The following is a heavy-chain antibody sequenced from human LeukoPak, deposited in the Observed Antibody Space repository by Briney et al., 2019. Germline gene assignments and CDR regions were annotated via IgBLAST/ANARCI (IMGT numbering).Heavy chain of an antibody. D-gene: IGHD5-24*01. CDR3: ARRMATISDTFDI. Sequence: SETLSLTCTVSGDSMRNSFWNWIRQPPGKGLELIAQIFYSGTTNYSPSLKSRVTISLDTSKNQFSMKLTSVTAADTAVYYCARRMATISDTFDIWGQGTMVTVSS. J-gene: IGHJ3*02. CDR1: GDSMRNSF. V-gene: IGHV4-59*01. CDR2: IFYSGTT.